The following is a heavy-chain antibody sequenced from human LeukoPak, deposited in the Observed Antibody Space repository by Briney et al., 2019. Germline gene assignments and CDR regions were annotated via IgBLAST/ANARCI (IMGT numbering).Heavy chain of an antibody. CDR1: GFSVTSNY. V-gene: IGHV3-53*01. CDR2: IYSGGGT. CDR3: ARGFHFYASWTYSGAFDY. Sequence: PGGSLRLSCSASGFSVTSNYMSWVRQAPGKGLQWVSVIYSGGGTDYAASVRGRFTISRDNSKNMLHLQMDNLRAEDTAVYYCARGFHFYASWTYSGAFDYWGQGTLVTVSS. J-gene: IGHJ4*02. D-gene: IGHD3-10*01.